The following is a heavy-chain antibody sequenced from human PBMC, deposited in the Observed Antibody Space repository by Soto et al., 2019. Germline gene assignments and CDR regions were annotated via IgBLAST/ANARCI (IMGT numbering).Heavy chain of an antibody. J-gene: IGHJ6*02. CDR2: ISSNGGST. Sequence: RSLRLSCAASGFTFSSYAMHWVRQAPGKGLEYVSAISSNGGSTYYADSVKGRFTISRDNSKNTLYLQMGSLRAEDMAVYYCARGDLEGAPDYYYGMDVWGQGTTVTVSS. CDR1: GFTFSSYA. CDR3: ARGDLEGAPDYYYGMDV. D-gene: IGHD1-1*01. V-gene: IGHV3-64*02.